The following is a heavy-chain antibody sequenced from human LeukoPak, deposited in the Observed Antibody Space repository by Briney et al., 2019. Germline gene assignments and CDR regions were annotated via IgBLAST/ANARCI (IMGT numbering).Heavy chain of an antibody. CDR3: ARDWADIVVVPAAPLYYFDY. D-gene: IGHD2-2*01. CDR2: ISYDGSNK. J-gene: IGHJ4*02. CDR1: GFTFSSYA. Sequence: QPGGSLRLSCAASGFTFSSYAMYWVRQAPGKGLEWVAVISYDGSNKYYADSVKGRFTISRDNSKNTLYPQMNSLRAEDTAVYYCARDWADIVVVPAAPLYYFDYWGQGTLVTVSS. V-gene: IGHV3-30-3*01.